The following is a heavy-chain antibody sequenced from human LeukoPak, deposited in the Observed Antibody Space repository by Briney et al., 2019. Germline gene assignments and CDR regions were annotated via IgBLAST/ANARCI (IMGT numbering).Heavy chain of an antibody. V-gene: IGHV4-4*07. CDR3: ARTLYYGDFADDAFDI. CDR2: IHTTGST. CDR1: GGSISSYY. Sequence: SETLSLTCTVSGGSISSYYWNWIRQPAGKGLEWIGRIHTTGSTNYNPSLKSRVTMSVDTSKSQFSLKLSSVTAADTAMYYCARTLYYGDFADDAFDIWGQGTMVTVSS. J-gene: IGHJ3*02. D-gene: IGHD4-17*01.